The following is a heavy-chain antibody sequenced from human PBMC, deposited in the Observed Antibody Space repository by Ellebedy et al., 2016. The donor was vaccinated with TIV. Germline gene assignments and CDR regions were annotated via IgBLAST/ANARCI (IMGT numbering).Heavy chain of an antibody. CDR1: GFTFSSYS. V-gene: IGHV3-21*01. CDR2: ISSSSSYI. J-gene: IGHJ3*02. CDR3: ARASTPVGIVVVPAARRDAFDI. D-gene: IGHD2-2*03. Sequence: GGSLRLSXAASGFTFSSYSMNWVRQAPGKGLEWVSSISSSSSYIYYADSVKGRFTISRDNAKNSLYLQMNSLRAEDTAVYYCARASTPVGIVVVPAARRDAFDIWGQGTMVTVSS.